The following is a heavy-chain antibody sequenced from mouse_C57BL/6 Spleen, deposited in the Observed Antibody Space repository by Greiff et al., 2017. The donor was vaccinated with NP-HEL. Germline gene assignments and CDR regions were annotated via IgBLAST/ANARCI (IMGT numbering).Heavy chain of an antibody. J-gene: IGHJ3*01. CDR3: ARSNYYSNPWFAY. Sequence: VQLQQSGPELVKPGASVKISCKASGYTFTDYYMNWVKQSHGKSLEWIGDINPNNGGTSYNQKFKGKATLTVDKSSSTAYMELRSLTSEDSAVYYCARSNYYSNPWFAYWGQGTLVTVSA. CDR2: INPNNGGT. V-gene: IGHV1-26*01. D-gene: IGHD2-5*01. CDR1: GYTFTDYY.